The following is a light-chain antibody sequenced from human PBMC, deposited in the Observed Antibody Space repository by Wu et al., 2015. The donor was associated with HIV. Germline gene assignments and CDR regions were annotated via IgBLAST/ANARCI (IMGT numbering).Light chain of an antibody. CDR2: AAS. V-gene: IGKV1-9*01. CDR1: QGISSY. Sequence: DIQVTQSPSFLSASVGDRVTITCRASQGISSYLAWYQQKPGKAPKLLIYAASTLQSGVPSRFSGSGSGTEFTLTISSLQPEDFATYYCQQLNSYPITFGGGTKVEIK. J-gene: IGKJ4*01. CDR3: QQLNSYPIT.